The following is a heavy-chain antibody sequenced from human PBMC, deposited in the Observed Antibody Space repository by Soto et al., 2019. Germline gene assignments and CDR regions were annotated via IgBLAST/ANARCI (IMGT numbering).Heavy chain of an antibody. D-gene: IGHD1-26*01. CDR2: IYYSGST. CDR1: GGSISSGGYY. V-gene: IGHV4-31*03. J-gene: IGHJ4*02. CDR3: AAHSSYGGNSLRFDY. Sequence: QVQLQESGPGLVKPSQTLSLTCTVSGGSISSGGYYWSWIRQHPGKGLEWIGYIYYSGSTYYNPSLKSRVTKAVDTSKNQVSLKLSSVTAADTAGDYCAAHSSYGGNSLRFDYWGQGTLVTVSA.